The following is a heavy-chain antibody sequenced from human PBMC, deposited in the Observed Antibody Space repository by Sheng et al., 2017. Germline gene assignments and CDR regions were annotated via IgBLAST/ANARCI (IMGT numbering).Heavy chain of an antibody. Sequence: QVQLQQWGAGLLKPSETLSLTCAVYGGSFSGYYWSWIRQPPGKGLEWIGEINHSGSTNYNPSLKSRVTISVDTSKNQFSLKLSSVTAADTAVYYCARGLYWAYYFDYWGQGTLVTVSS. CDR1: GGSFSGYY. CDR2: INHSGST. V-gene: IGHV4-34*01. J-gene: IGHJ4*02. CDR3: ARGLYWAYYFDY. D-gene: IGHD2-15*01.